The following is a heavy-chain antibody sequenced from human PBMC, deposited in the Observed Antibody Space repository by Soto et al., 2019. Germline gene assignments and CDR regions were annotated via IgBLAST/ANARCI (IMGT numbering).Heavy chain of an antibody. CDR1: GYTFTRYT. J-gene: IGHJ4*02. Sequence: QVPLVQSGAEVKKPGASVKISCKTSGYTFTRYTIHWVRQAPGQRLEWMGWINTGRGNTKYSEKLQGRVTITADTSASTAYMALSSLTSADTALYYCSIDAYSSGYYADYWGQGTLVTVSS. D-gene: IGHD5-18*01. CDR3: SIDAYSSGYYADY. V-gene: IGHV1-3*04. CDR2: INTGRGNT.